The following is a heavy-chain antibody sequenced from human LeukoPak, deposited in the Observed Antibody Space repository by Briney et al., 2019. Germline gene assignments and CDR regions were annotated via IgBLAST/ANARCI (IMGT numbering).Heavy chain of an antibody. V-gene: IGHV3-33*01. Sequence: GRSLRLSCAASGFTFSTSGMHWVRQAPGKGLEWVAVIWCDGSNKHYAESVKGRFSISRDNSKSTPYLQMNSLRAEDTAVYYCARARGVSTGYRPIDYWGQGTLVTVSS. D-gene: IGHD3-22*01. CDR2: IWCDGSNK. CDR3: ARARGVSTGYRPIDY. CDR1: GFTFSTSG. J-gene: IGHJ4*02.